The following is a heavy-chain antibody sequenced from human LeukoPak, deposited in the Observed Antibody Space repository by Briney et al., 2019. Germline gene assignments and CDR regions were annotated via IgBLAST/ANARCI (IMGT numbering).Heavy chain of an antibody. CDR2: ISSSSSTI. V-gene: IGHV3-48*01. J-gene: IGHJ4*02. CDR1: GFTFSSYS. Sequence: PGGSLRLSCAASGFTFSSYSMNWVRQAPGKGLEWVSYISSSSSTIYYADSVKGRFTISRDNAKNSLYLQMNSLRAEDTAVYYCAKDYDFWSGSPAYYFDYWGQGTLVTVSS. CDR3: AKDYDFWSGSPAYYFDY. D-gene: IGHD3-3*01.